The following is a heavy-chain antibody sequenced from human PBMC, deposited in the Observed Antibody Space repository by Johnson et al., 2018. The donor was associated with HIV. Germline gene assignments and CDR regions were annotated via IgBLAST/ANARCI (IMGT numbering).Heavy chain of an antibody. CDR2: ISYDGNNK. CDR1: GFTFSYYS. V-gene: IGHV3-30*04. J-gene: IGHJ3*02. D-gene: IGHD6-13*01. CDR3: AKDKAAAGPEAFDI. Sequence: QVQLVESGGGVVQPGRSLRLSCAASGFTFSYYSMHWVRRAPGKGLEWVAIISYDGNNKYYADSVTGRFTISRDNVKNSLYLQMNSLRAEDTALYYCAKDKAAAGPEAFDIWGQGTMVTVSS.